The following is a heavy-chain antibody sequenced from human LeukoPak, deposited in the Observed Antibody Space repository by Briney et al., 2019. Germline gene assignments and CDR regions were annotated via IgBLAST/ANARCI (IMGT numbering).Heavy chain of an antibody. D-gene: IGHD3-16*01. J-gene: IGHJ3*01. CDR3: ATALRLEALDL. V-gene: IGHV1-24*01. CDR2: FDPEDGER. CDR1: GYTLTELS. Sequence: ASVKVSCKVSGYTLTELSTHWVRQAPGKGLEWMGGFDPEDGERIYAQKFQDRVTMTEDTSTDTAYMELRSLRPEDTAMYYCATALRLEALDLWGHGTMVTVSS.